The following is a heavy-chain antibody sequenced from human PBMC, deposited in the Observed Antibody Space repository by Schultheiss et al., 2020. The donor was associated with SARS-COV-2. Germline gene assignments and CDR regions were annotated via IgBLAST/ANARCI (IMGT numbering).Heavy chain of an antibody. J-gene: IGHJ6*02. CDR2: IYYSGST. CDR3: ARGVAAVQPYYYYYGMDV. CDR1: GGSFSGYY. V-gene: IGHV4-59*01. D-gene: IGHD3-10*01. Sequence: SQTLSLTCAVYGGSFSGYYWSWIRQPPGKGLEWIGYIYYSGSTNYNPSLKSRVTISVDTSKNQFSLKLSSVTAADTAVYYCARGVAAVQPYYYYYGMDVWGQGTTVTVSS.